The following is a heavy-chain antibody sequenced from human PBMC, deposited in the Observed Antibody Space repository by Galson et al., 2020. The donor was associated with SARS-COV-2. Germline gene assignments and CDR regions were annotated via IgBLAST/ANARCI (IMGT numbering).Heavy chain of an antibody. D-gene: IGHD3-22*01. J-gene: IGHJ5*02. Sequence: SETLSLTCTVSGGSISSSSYYWGWIRQPPGKGLEWIGSIYYSGSTYYNPSLKSRVTISVDTSKNQFSLKLSSVTAADTAVYYCARHGALITMIVGVIADFLPNWFDPWGQGTLVTVSS. CDR1: GGSISSSSYY. CDR2: IYYSGST. CDR3: ARHGALITMIVGVIADFLPNWFDP. V-gene: IGHV4-39*01.